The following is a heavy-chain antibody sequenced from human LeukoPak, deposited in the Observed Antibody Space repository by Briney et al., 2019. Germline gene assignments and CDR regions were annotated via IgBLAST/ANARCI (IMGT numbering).Heavy chain of an antibody. D-gene: IGHD5-18*01. CDR2: IYYSGST. Sequence: KPSETLSLTCTVSGGSISSYYWSWIRQPPGKGLEWIGYIYYSGSTNYNPSLKSRVTISVDTSKNQFSLKLSSVTAADTAVYYCARGKGYSYENWFDPWGQGTLVTVSS. CDR3: ARGKGYSYENWFDP. J-gene: IGHJ5*02. V-gene: IGHV4-59*01. CDR1: GGSISSYY.